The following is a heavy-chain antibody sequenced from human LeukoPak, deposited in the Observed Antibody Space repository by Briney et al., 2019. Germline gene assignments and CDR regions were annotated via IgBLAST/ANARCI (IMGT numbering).Heavy chain of an antibody. CDR2: IYYSGST. CDR1: GGSISSGGYY. CDR3: ARGGGYYDSSGYLTAD. D-gene: IGHD3-22*01. V-gene: IGHV4-31*03. Sequence: SETLSLTCTVSGGSISSGGYYWSWIRQHPGKGLEWIGYIYYSGSTYYNPSLKSRVTISVDTSKNQFSLKLSSVTAADTAVYYCARGGGYYDSSGYLTADWGQGTLVTVSS. J-gene: IGHJ4*02.